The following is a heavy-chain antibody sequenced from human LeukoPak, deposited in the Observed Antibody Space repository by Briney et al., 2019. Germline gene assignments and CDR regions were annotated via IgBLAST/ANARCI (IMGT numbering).Heavy chain of an antibody. CDR1: GGSISSGGYY. CDR2: IYYSGST. Sequence: SQTLSLTCTVSGGSISSGGYYWSWIRQPPGKGLEWIGYIYYSGSTNYNPSLKSRVTISVDTSKNQFSLKLSSVTAADTAVYYCATSPMGVCSGGSCYPEYFQHWGQGTLVTVSS. D-gene: IGHD2-15*01. V-gene: IGHV4-61*08. J-gene: IGHJ1*01. CDR3: ATSPMGVCSGGSCYPEYFQH.